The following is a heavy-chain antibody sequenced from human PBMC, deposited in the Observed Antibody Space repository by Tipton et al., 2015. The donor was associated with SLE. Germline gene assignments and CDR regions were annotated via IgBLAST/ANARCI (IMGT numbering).Heavy chain of an antibody. Sequence: SLRLSCAASGFAFDDYAMHWVRQAPGKGLEWVSSITWNSGTKGYMDSVKGRFIISRGNAKNSLYLQMNSLSADDTAFYYCAKDISRAGDWVFGYWGQGTLVTVSS. CDR3: AKDISRAGDWVFGY. J-gene: IGHJ4*02. CDR2: ITWNSGTK. D-gene: IGHD2-21*02. CDR1: GFAFDDYA. V-gene: IGHV3-9*01.